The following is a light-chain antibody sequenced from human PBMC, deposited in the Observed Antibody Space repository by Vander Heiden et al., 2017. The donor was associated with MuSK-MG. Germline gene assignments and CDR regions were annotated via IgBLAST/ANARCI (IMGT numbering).Light chain of an antibody. CDR3: QVWDNSGAHCV. CDR1: NIGRNR. V-gene: IGLV3-21*04. CDR2: YDS. J-gene: IGLJ1*01. Sequence: SYMLTQPPSVSVAPGKTATITCGGDNIGRNRVHWSQQKPGQAPVLVIYYDSDRPSGIPERFSGSNSGNTATLTISRVEAGDEADYYCQVWDNSGAHCVFGRGTKVTVL.